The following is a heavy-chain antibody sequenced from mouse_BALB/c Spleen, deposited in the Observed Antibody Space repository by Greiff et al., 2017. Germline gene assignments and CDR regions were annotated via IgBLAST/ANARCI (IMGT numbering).Heavy chain of an antibody. J-gene: IGHJ4*01. D-gene: IGHD2-14*01. CDR1: GFTFSSFG. CDR2: ISSGSSTI. CDR3: AREDYRYDYYAMDY. V-gene: IGHV5-17*02. Sequence: EVQLVESGGGLVQPGGSRKLSCAASGFTFSSFGMHWVRQAPEKGLEWVAYISSGSSTIYYADTVKGRFTISRDNPKNTLFLQMTSLRSEDTAMYYCAREDYRYDYYAMDYWGQGTSVTVSS.